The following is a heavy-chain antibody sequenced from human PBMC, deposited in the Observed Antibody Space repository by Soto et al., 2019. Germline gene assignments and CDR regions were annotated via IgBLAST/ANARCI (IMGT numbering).Heavy chain of an antibody. J-gene: IGHJ5*02. Sequence: GGSLRLSCAASGFTFSSYSMNWVRQAPGKGLEWVSYISSSSSTIYYADSVKGRFTISRDNAKNSLYLQMNSLRDEDTAVYYCARGEKGYYGSGSNAYNWFDPWGQGTLVTVSS. CDR2: ISSSSSTI. CDR3: ARGEKGYYGSGSNAYNWFDP. CDR1: GFTFSSYS. D-gene: IGHD3-10*01. V-gene: IGHV3-48*02.